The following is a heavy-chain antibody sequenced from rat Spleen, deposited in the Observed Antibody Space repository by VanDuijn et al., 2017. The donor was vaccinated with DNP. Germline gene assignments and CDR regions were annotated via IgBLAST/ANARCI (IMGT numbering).Heavy chain of an antibody. Sequence: EVQLVESGGGLVQPGRSLKLSCAASGFTFSNYDMAWVRQAPTKGLEWVASISTSGGSTYYGDSVKGRFTISRDNAKSTLYLQMNSLRSEDTATYYCARGNYPGINTFDYWGQGVMVTVSS. V-gene: IGHV5-25*01. D-gene: IGHD1-4*01. CDR3: ARGNYPGINTFDY. J-gene: IGHJ2*01. CDR1: GFTFSNYD. CDR2: ISTSGGST.